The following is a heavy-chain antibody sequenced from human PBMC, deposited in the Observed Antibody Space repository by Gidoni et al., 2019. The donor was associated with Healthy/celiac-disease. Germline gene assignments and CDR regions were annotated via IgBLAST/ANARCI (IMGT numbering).Heavy chain of an antibody. Sequence: EVQLVESGGGLVKPGGSLRLSCAASGFTFSSYSMNWVRQAPGKGLEWVSSISSSSSYIYYADSVKGRFTISRDNAKNSLYLKMNSLRAEDTAVYYCASRGGLLWGGVWGQGTTVTVSS. CDR1: GFTFSSYS. CDR2: ISSSSSYI. J-gene: IGHJ6*02. D-gene: IGHD3-10*01. V-gene: IGHV3-21*01. CDR3: ASRGGLLWGGV.